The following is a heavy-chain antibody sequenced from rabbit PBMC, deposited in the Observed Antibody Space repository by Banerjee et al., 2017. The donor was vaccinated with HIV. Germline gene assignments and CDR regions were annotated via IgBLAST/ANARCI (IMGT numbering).Heavy chain of an antibody. D-gene: IGHD2-1*01. CDR1: GFSFSSGYD. CDR2: INTGSGST. CDR3: ARDGDYDDYAYYFSL. J-gene: IGHJ4*01. V-gene: IGHV1S45*01. Sequence: QQQLEESGGGLVKPEGSLTLTCKASGFSFSSGYDMCWVRQAPGKGLEWIGCINTGSGSTAYASWAKGRFTISKPSSTTVTLQMTSLTAADTATYFCARDGDYDDYAYYFSLWGQGTLVTVS.